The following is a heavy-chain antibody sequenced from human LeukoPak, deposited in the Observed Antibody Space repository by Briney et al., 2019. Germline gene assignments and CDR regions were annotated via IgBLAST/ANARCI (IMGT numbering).Heavy chain of an antibody. J-gene: IGHJ1*01. D-gene: IGHD4-11*01. CDR3: TRQNHDYKGPIPH. CDR1: GFTFSGSA. Sequence: QTGGSLRLSCAASGFTFSGSAMHWVRQASGKGLEWVGRIRSKANSYATAYAASVKGRFTISRDDSKNTAYLQMNSLKTEDTAVYYCTRQNHDYKGPIPHWGQGTLVTVSS. CDR2: IRSKANSYAT. V-gene: IGHV3-73*01.